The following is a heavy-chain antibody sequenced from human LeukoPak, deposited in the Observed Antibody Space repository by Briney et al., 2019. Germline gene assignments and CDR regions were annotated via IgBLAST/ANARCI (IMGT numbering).Heavy chain of an antibody. CDR1: GGSISSYY. Sequence: SETLPLTCTVSGGSISSYYWSWIRQPAGKGLEWIGRIYTSGSTNYNPSLKSRVTISVDTSKNQFSLKLSSVTAADTAVYYCARRTYAGYDSDAFDIWGQGTMVTVSS. V-gene: IGHV4-4*07. CDR3: ARRTYAGYDSDAFDI. CDR2: IYTSGST. J-gene: IGHJ3*02. D-gene: IGHD5-12*01.